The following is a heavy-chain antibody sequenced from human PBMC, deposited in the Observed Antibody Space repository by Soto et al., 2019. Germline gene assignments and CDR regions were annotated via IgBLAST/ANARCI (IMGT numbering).Heavy chain of an antibody. D-gene: IGHD6-6*01. CDR3: AREGVLEYSSPRDYYYGMDV. CDR2: IYPGDSDT. J-gene: IGHJ6*02. V-gene: IGHV5-51*01. Sequence: GESLKISCKGSGYSFTSYWIGWVRQMPGKGLEWMGIIYPGDSDTRYSPSFQGQVTISADKSISTAYLQWSSLKASDTAMYYCAREGVLEYSSPRDYYYGMDVWGQGTTVTVSS. CDR1: GYSFTSYW.